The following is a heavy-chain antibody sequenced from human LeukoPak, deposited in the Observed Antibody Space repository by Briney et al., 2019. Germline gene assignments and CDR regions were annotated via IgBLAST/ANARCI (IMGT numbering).Heavy chain of an antibody. CDR2: IRSEANSYAT. CDR1: GFTFSGSA. CDR3: TRNYDFWSGYYPSDYYYYYYYMDV. J-gene: IGHJ6*03. V-gene: IGHV3-73*01. Sequence: GGSLRLSCAASGFTFSGSAMHWVRQASGKGLEWVGRIRSEANSYATAYAASVKGRFTISRDDSKNTAYLQMNSLKTEDTAVYYCTRNYDFWSGYYPSDYYYYYYYMDVWGKGTTVTVSS. D-gene: IGHD3-3*01.